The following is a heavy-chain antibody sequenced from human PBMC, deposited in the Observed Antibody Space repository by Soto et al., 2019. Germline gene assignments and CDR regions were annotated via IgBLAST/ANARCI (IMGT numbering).Heavy chain of an antibody. CDR2: ISYDGSNK. V-gene: IGHV3-30*18. J-gene: IGHJ4*02. Sequence: QVQLVESGGGVVQPWRSLRLSCAASGFTFSSYGMHWVRQAPGKGLEWVAVISYDGSNKYYADSVKGRFTISRDNAKNTLYLQMTGLRAEDTAVYYCAKGTAGGYWGQGTLVTVSS. D-gene: IGHD3-10*01. CDR3: AKGTAGGY. CDR1: GFTFSSYG.